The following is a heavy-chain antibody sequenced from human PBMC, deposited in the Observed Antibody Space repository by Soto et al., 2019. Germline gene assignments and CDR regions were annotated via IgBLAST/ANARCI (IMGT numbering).Heavy chain of an antibody. CDR2: INPSGGST. CDR3: ARDLYNSSSWNPLALYFDY. J-gene: IGHJ4*02. CDR1: GYTFTSYY. D-gene: IGHD6-13*01. V-gene: IGHV1-46*01. Sequence: ASVKVSCKASGYTFTSYYMHWVRQAPGQGLEWMGIINPSGGSTSYAQKFQGRVTMTRDTSTSTVYMELSSLRSEDTAVYYCARDLYNSSSWNPLALYFDYWGQGTLVTVSS.